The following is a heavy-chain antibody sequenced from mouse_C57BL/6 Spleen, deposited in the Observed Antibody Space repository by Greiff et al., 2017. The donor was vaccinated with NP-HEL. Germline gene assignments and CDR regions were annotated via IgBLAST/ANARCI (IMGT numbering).Heavy chain of an antibody. Sequence: QVQLQQPGAELVKPGASVKLSCKASGYTFTSYWMQWVKQRPGQGLEWIGEIDPSDSYTNYNQKFKGKATLTVDTSSSTAYMQLSSLTSEDSAVYYCARWSDYSNYLDYWGQGTTLTVSS. V-gene: IGHV1-50*01. CDR1: GYTFTSYW. J-gene: IGHJ2*01. CDR2: IDPSDSYT. CDR3: ARWSDYSNYLDY. D-gene: IGHD2-5*01.